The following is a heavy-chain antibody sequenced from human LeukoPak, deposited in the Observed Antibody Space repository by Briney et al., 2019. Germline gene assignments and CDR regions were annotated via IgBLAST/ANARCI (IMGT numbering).Heavy chain of an antibody. Sequence: GGSLRLSCAASGFTFSSYAMSWVRQAPGKGLEWVSGISGSGGSTYYADSVKGRFTISRDNSKNTLYLQMNSLRAEDTAVYYCAKHEWLRLTYYYYYMDVWGKGTTVTVSS. D-gene: IGHD5-12*01. CDR3: AKHEWLRLTYYYYYMDV. CDR2: ISGSGGST. J-gene: IGHJ6*03. V-gene: IGHV3-23*01. CDR1: GFTFSSYA.